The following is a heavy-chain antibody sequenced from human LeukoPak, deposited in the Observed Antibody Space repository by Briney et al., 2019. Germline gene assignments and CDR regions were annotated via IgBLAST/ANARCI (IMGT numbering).Heavy chain of an antibody. J-gene: IGHJ4*02. V-gene: IGHV3-23*01. D-gene: IGHD2-2*01. CDR1: GFTFSSYA. Sequence: GGSLRLSCAASGFTFSSYAMSWVRQAPGKGLEWVSGLSGSGNSAAYADSVKGRFTISRDNSKNTLYLQMNSLRAEDTAVYYCAGAIVVVPAASLDYWGQGTLVTVSS. CDR3: AGAIVVVPAASLDY. CDR2: LSGSGNSA.